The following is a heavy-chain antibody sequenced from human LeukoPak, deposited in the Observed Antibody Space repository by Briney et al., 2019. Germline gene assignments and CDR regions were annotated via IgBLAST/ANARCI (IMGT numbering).Heavy chain of an antibody. J-gene: IGHJ4*02. CDR3: ARAYGSGSYYPHFDY. D-gene: IGHD3-10*01. CDR2: IYYSGST. CDR1: GYSISSSSYY. Sequence: SEALSLTCTVSGYSISSSSYYWGWIRQPPGKGLEWIGSIYYSGSTYYNPSLKSRVTISVDTSKNQFSLKLRSVTAADTAVYYCARAYGSGSYYPHFDYWGQGALVTVSS. V-gene: IGHV4-39*07.